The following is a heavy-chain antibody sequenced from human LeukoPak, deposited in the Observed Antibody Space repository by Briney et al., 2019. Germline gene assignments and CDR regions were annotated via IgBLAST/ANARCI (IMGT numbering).Heavy chain of an antibody. V-gene: IGHV1-18*01. D-gene: IGHD3-10*01. CDR2: ISAYNGNT. CDR3: ARYHYGSGREVYYYYGMDV. J-gene: IGHJ6*02. Sequence: GASVKVSCKASGYTFTSYGISWVRQAPGQGLEWMGWISAYNGNTNYAQKLQGRVTMTTDTSTSTAYMELRSLRSDDTAVYYCARYHYGSGREVYYYYGMDVWGQGTTVTVSS. CDR1: GYTFTSYG.